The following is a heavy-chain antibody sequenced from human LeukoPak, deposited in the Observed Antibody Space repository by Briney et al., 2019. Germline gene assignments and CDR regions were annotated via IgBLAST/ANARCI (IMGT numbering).Heavy chain of an antibody. CDR3: ARQSIVVGARNFDY. J-gene: IGHJ4*02. D-gene: IGHD1-26*01. V-gene: IGHV5-51*01. CDR1: GYSFTNYW. CDR2: IYPGDSDT. Sequence: GESLKIPCKGSGYSFTNYWIGWVRQMPGKGLEWMGIIYPGDSDTRYSPSFQGQVTISADKSISTAYLQWSSLKASDTAMYYCARQSIVVGARNFDYWGQGTLVTVSS.